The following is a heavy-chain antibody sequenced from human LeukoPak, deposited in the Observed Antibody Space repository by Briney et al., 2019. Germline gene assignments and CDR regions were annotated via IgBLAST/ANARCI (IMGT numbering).Heavy chain of an antibody. D-gene: IGHD2-2*01. J-gene: IGHJ6*02. V-gene: IGHV4-34*01. CDR3: ARGAVVPAAATDYYYYYGMDV. CDR1: GGSFSGYY. Sequence: SETLSLTCAVYGGSFSGYYWSWIRPPPGKGLEWIGEINHSGSTNYNPSLKSRVTISVDTSKNQFSLKLSSVTAADTAVYYCARGAVVPAAATDYYYYYGMDVWGQGTTVTVSS. CDR2: INHSGST.